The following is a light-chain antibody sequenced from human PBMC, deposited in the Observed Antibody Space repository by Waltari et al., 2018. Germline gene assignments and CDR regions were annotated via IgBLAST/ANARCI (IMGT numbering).Light chain of an antibody. CDR3: QQYDNYWT. J-gene: IGKJ1*01. V-gene: IGKV1-5*03. CDR1: QSISSW. Sequence: DIQMTQSPSTLSASVGDRVTITCRASQSISSWLAWYQQKPGKAPKLLIYKSSILESGVPSRFSGRGSGTEFTLTISSLQPDDFAIYYCQQYDNYWTFGQGTKVEIK. CDR2: KSS.